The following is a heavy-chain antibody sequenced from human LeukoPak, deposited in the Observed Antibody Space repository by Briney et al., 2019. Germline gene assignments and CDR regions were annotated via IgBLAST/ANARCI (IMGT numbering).Heavy chain of an antibody. CDR2: IKSKTDGGTT. J-gene: IGHJ3*02. Sequence: GGSPRLSCAASGFTFSNAWMSWVRQAPGKGLEWVGRIKSKTDGGTTDYAAPVKGRFTISRDDSKNTLYLQMNSLKTEDTAVYYCTTDALYAGGAFDIWGQGTMVTVSS. CDR3: TTDALYAGGAFDI. V-gene: IGHV3-15*01. D-gene: IGHD5/OR15-5a*01. CDR1: GFTFSNAW.